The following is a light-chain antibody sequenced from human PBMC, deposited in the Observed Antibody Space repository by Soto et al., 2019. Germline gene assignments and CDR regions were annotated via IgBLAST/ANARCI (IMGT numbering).Light chain of an antibody. CDR2: KAS. Sequence: DIQMTQSPSTLSASVGDRVTITCRASQTINNWLAWYQQKPGKAPKLLIYKASSLESGVPSRFSGSGSGTEFTLTISSLQPDDFATYSCQQYNRYSPTFGQGTKLEIK. CDR1: QTINNW. V-gene: IGKV1-5*03. J-gene: IGKJ2*01. CDR3: QQYNRYSPT.